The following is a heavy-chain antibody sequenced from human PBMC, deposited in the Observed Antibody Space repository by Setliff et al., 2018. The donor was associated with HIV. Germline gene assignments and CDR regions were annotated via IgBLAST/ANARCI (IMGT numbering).Heavy chain of an antibody. CDR1: GGYISSCGNH. D-gene: IGHD1-26*01. Sequence: SETLSLTCIVSGGYISSCGNHWSWIRQSPGKGLEWIGYVYDSGSTNYNPSLWSRVAISVDTSKNEFSLKLNSMTAADTAVYYCANYIIGAGGRGNWGQGILVTVSS. V-gene: IGHV4-30-4*01. J-gene: IGHJ4*02. CDR2: VYDSGST. CDR3: ANYIIGAGGRGN.